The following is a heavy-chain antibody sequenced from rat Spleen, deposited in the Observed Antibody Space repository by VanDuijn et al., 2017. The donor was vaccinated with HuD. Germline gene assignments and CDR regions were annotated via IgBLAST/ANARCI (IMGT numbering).Heavy chain of an antibody. CDR2: ISYDGYIT. Sequence: EVQLVESGGGLVQPGRSLKVSCAASGFTFNNYGMAWVRQAPTKGLEWVAIISYDGYITYYRDSVKGRFTISRDNAKNTQYLQMDSLRSEDTATYYCERLGITLGAGHWFAYWGQGTLVTVSS. V-gene: IGHV5-29*01. J-gene: IGHJ3*01. CDR1: GFTFNNYG. CDR3: ERLGITLGAGHWFAY. D-gene: IGHD1-2*01.